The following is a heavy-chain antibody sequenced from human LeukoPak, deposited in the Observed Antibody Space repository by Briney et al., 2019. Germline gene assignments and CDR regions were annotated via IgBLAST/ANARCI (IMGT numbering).Heavy chain of an antibody. CDR2: ISSSSSYI. CDR3: AGGGIAATGDFDY. J-gene: IGHJ4*02. V-gene: IGHV3-21*01. D-gene: IGHD6-13*01. Sequence: GGFLRLSCAASGFTFSSYSMNWVRQAPGKGLEWVSSISSSSSYIYYADSVKGRFTISRDNAKNSLYLQMNSLRAEDTAVYYCAGGGIAATGDFDYWGQGTLVTVSS. CDR1: GFTFSSYS.